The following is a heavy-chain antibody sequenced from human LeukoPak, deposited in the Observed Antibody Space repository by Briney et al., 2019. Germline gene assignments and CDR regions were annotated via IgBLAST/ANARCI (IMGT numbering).Heavy chain of an antibody. CDR1: GFTFSSYA. V-gene: IGHV3-30*04. Sequence: GGSLRLSCAASGFTFSSYAMHWVRQAPGKGLEWVAVISYDGSNKYYADSVKGRFTISRDNSKNTLYLQMNSLRAEDTAVYYCARDRGGDGNWYFDLWGRGTLVTLSS. J-gene: IGHJ2*01. CDR3: ARDRGGDGNWYFDL. CDR2: ISYDGSNK. D-gene: IGHD3-16*01.